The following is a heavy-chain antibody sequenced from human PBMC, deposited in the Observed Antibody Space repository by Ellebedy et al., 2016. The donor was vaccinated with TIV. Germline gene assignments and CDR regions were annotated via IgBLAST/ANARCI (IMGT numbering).Heavy chain of an antibody. CDR1: GYMFTDYY. D-gene: IGHD6-19*01. V-gene: IGHV1-2*02. CDR2: INPNSGGT. CDR3: AIRYSSGWSLDY. Sequence: ASVKVSXKASGYMFTDYYMHWVRQAPGQGLEWMGWINPNSGGTNYAQKFQGRVTMTRDTSISTAYMELSRVRSDDTAMYYCAIRYSSGWSLDYWGQGTLVTVSS. J-gene: IGHJ4*02.